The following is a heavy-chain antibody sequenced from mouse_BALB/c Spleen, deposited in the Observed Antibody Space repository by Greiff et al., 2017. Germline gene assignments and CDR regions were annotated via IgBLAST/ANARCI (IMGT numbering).Heavy chain of an antibody. D-gene: IGHD2-14*01. V-gene: IGHV1S56*01. CDR3: ARGGYRYDDGLAMDY. Sequence: VQRVESGPELVKPGASVRISCKASGYTFTSYYIHWVKQRPGQGLEWIGWIYPGNVNTKYNEKFKGKATLTADKSSSTAYMQLSSLTSEDSAVYFCARGGYRYDDGLAMDYWGQGTSVTVSS. CDR2: IYPGNVNT. CDR1: GYTFTSYY. J-gene: IGHJ4*01.